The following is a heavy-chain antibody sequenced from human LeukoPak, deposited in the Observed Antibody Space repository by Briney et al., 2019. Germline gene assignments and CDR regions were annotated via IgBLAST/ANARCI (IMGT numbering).Heavy chain of an antibody. J-gene: IGHJ4*02. V-gene: IGHV3-74*03. D-gene: IGHD3-10*01. CDR3: ARDVYYGIDY. CDR2: INSDGSSI. CDR1: GFTFSNYW. Sequence: GGSLRLSCAASGFTFSNYWMHWVRQAPGKGLVWVSHINSDGSSITYADSVKGRFTISRDNVKNTLYLQMNSLRAEDTAVYYCARDVYYGIDYWGQGTLVTVSS.